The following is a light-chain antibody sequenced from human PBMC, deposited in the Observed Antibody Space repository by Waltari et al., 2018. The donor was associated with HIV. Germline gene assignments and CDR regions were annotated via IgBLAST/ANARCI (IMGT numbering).Light chain of an antibody. CDR2: KDS. Sequence: SYELTQPPSVSVSPRQTARITCSGDALPKQYASWYQQKPGQAPVLVIYKDSERPSGIPERFSGSSSGTTVTLTISGVQAEDEADYYCQSADSSGTFHVVFGGGTKLTVL. J-gene: IGLJ2*01. CDR3: QSADSSGTFHVV. V-gene: IGLV3-25*03. CDR1: ALPKQY.